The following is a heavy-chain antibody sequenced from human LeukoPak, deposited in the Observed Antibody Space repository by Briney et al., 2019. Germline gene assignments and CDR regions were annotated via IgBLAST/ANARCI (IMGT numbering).Heavy chain of an antibody. CDR3: ASGNGVAAAGMFDY. Sequence: ASVKVSCKASGYTFTSYGISWVRQAPGQGLEWMGIINPSGGSTSYAQKFQGRVTMTRDTSTSTVYMELSSLRSEDTAVYYCASGNGVAAAGMFDYWGQGTLVTVSS. CDR1: GYTFTSYG. D-gene: IGHD6-13*01. V-gene: IGHV1-46*01. CDR2: INPSGGST. J-gene: IGHJ4*02.